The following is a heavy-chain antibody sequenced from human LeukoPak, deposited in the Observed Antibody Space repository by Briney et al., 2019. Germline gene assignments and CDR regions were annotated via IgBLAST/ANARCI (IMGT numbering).Heavy chain of an antibody. Sequence: ASVKVSCKASGYSFTNYYIHCMRQAPGQGLEWMGVILPCGGSTSYAQKFQGRVTMTTDMSTNKVYMVLSSLRSADKAVYYCARSSFLCYFDSWGQGTLVTVSS. CDR2: ILPCGGST. CDR3: ARSSFLCYFDS. V-gene: IGHV1-46*01. CDR1: GYSFTNYY. J-gene: IGHJ4*02.